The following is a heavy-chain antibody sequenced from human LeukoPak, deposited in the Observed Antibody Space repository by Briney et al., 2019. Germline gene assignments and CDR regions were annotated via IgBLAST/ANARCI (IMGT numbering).Heavy chain of an antibody. Sequence: GGSLRLSCEASGFTFSKYWMSWVRQAPGKGLECVANIAEDGSEKYYVDSVKGRITISRDNAKNTLYLQMDSLRVDDTAVYYCGRGRSMNDWGQGTLVTVSS. J-gene: IGHJ4*02. V-gene: IGHV3-7*01. CDR2: IAEDGSEK. CDR1: GFTFSKYW. CDR3: GRGRSMND. D-gene: IGHD5-24*01.